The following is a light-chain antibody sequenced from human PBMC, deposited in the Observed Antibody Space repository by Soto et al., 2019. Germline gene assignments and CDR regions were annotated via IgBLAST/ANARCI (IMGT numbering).Light chain of an antibody. J-gene: IGKJ1*01. Sequence: IVITHSPGTLALSPGERANLSCRASQGVSSSYLAWYQQKPGPAPRLLIYGASSRATGIPDRFSGSGSGTDFTLTISRLEPEDFAVYSCQQYGSLPRTFGQGTKVDIK. CDR3: QQYGSLPRT. CDR1: QGVSSSY. V-gene: IGKV3-20*01. CDR2: GAS.